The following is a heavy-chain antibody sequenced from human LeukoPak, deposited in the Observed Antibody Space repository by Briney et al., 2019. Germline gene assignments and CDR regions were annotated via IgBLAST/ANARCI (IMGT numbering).Heavy chain of an antibody. Sequence: PSETLSLTCTVSGGSISSYYWSWIRQPPGKGLEWIGYIYYSGSTNYNPSLKSRATISVDTSKNQFSLKLSSVTAADTAVYYCARDRRSGGSSSWFDPWGQGTLVTVSS. CDR3: ARDRRSGGSSSWFDP. CDR2: IYYSGST. D-gene: IGHD2-15*01. J-gene: IGHJ5*02. V-gene: IGHV4-59*01. CDR1: GGSISSYY.